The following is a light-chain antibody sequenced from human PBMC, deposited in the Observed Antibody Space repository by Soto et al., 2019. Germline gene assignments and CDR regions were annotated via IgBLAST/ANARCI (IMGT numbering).Light chain of an antibody. J-gene: IGKJ3*01. CDR2: DAS. V-gene: IGKV1-33*01. CDR1: QDIRNY. Sequence: DIQMTQSPSSLSASVGDRVTITCQASQDIRNYLNWYQQKPGKAPKLLIYDASNLQTGVPSRFSGSRSGTEFNFTLSSLQPEDFATYYCQQYDYLPFTFGPGTKVDIK. CDR3: QQYDYLPFT.